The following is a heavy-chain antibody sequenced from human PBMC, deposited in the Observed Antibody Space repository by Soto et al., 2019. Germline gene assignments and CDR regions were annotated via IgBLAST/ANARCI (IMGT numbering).Heavy chain of an antibody. D-gene: IGHD3-16*01. CDR1: GYTFTSYG. CDR2: ISAYNGNT. CDR3: SRDLWGTTIFPSDP. V-gene: IGHV1-18*04. Sequence: ASVKVSCTVSGYTFTSYGISWVRPAPGQGLEWMGWISAYNGNTNYAQKLQGRVTMTTDTSTSTAYMELRRLRSDDKAVYYCSRDLWGTTIFPSDPRGQGTLVTDSS. J-gene: IGHJ5*02.